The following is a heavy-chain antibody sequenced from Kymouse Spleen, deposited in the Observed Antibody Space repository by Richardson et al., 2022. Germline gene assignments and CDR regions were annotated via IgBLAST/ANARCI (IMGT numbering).Heavy chain of an antibody. Sequence: QVQLVESGGGVVQPGRSLRLSCAASGFTFSSYGMHWVRQAPGKGLEWVAVIWYDGSNKYYADSVKGRFTISRDNSKNTLYLQMNSLRAEDTAVYYCARGFEYSSSPRGYYGMDVWGQGTTVTVSS. CDR3: ARGFEYSSSPRGYYGMDV. D-gene: IGHD6-6*01. CDR2: IWYDGSNK. CDR1: GFTFSSYG. V-gene: IGHV3-33*01. J-gene: IGHJ6*02.